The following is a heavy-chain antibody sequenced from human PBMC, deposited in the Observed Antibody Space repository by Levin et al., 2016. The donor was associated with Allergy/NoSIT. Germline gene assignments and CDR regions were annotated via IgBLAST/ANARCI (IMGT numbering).Heavy chain of an antibody. CDR2: ISSSSSTI. CDR3: ARDSVDSSGYYYVDY. J-gene: IGHJ4*02. D-gene: IGHD3-22*01. V-gene: IGHV3-48*02. Sequence: WIRQPPGKGLEWVSYISSSSSTIYYADSVKGRFTISRDNAKNSLYLQMNSLRDEDTAVYYCARDSVDSSGYYYVDYWGQGTLVTVSS.